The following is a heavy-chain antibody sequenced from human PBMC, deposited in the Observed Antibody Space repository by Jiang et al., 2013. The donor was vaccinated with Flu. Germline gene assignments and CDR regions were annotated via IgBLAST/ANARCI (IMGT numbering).Heavy chain of an antibody. CDR3: ARVPIVYSSGWYYFDY. J-gene: IGHJ4*02. Sequence: SGGGVVQPGRSLRLSCAASGFTFSSYAMHWVRQAPGKGLEWVAVISYDGSNKYYADSVKGRFTISRDNSKNTLYLQMNSLRAEDTAVYYCARVPIVYSSGWYYFDYWGQGTLVTVSS. V-gene: IGHV3-30-3*01. D-gene: IGHD6-19*01. CDR1: GFTFSSYA. CDR2: ISYDGSNK.